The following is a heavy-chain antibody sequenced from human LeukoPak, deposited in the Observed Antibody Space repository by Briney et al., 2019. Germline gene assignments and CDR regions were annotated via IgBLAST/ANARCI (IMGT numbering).Heavy chain of an antibody. V-gene: IGHV3-23*01. CDR1: GFTFTNYA. D-gene: IGHD3-22*01. CDR3: AKTPETHYYDFSGYYYYFDY. Sequence: GESLTLSCAASGFTFTNYAMSGVRQAPGKGLEWVSAIGGSGGGTYYADSVKGRFTISRDNSKNTLYLQMTGLRAEDTAIYYCAKTPETHYYDFSGYYYYFDYWGQGTLVTVSS. CDR2: IGGSGGGT. J-gene: IGHJ4*02.